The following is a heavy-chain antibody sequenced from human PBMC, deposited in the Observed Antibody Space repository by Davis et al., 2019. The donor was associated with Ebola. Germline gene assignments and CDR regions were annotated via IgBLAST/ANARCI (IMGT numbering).Heavy chain of an antibody. Sequence: GESLKISCAASGFTFTSYWIGRVRQMPGKGLEWMGFIYPGASDTRYSPSFQGQVTISADKSISTAYLQWSSLKASDTAMYYCASTAHPITIVGVLTDYYYDMDVWGQGTTVTVSS. V-gene: IGHV5-51*01. J-gene: IGHJ6*02. D-gene: IGHD3-3*01. CDR1: GFTFTSYW. CDR3: ASTAHPITIVGVLTDYYYDMDV. CDR2: IYPGASDT.